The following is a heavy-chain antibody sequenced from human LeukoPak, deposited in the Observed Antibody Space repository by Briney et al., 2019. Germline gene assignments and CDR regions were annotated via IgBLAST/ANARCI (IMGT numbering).Heavy chain of an antibody. CDR1: GFTFSSYE. D-gene: IGHD3-9*01. J-gene: IGHJ4*02. V-gene: IGHV3-48*03. Sequence: GGSLRLSCAASGFTFSSYEMNWVRQAPGKGLEWGSYISSSGSTIYYAHSVKGRFHISRDNAKNSLYLKMNSLRAEDTAVYYCARAVRYFDWLMGGSYFDYWGQGTLVTVSS. CDR2: ISSSGSTI. CDR3: ARAVRYFDWLMGGSYFDY.